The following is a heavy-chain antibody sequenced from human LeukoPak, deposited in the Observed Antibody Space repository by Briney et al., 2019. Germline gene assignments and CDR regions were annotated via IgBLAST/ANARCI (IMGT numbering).Heavy chain of an antibody. CDR3: AKERQTGDYFTSDY. CDR1: GFTFSSYA. V-gene: IGHV3-23*01. J-gene: IGHJ4*02. Sequence: PGGSLRLSCAASGFTFSSYAMNWVRQAPGKGLEWVSAISGSGDSTYYADSVKGRFTISRDNSKNTLYLQMNSLRAEDTAVYYCAKERQTGDYFTSDYWGQGTLVTVSS. D-gene: IGHD4-17*01. CDR2: ISGSGDST.